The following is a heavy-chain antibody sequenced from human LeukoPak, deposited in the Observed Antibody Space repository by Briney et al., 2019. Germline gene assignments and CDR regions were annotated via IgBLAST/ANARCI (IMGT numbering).Heavy chain of an antibody. Sequence: ASVQVSCKASGYTFTSYYMHWVRQAPGQGLEWMGIINSSGGSTRYAQKFQGRVTMPRDTSTSTVYMELSSLRSEDTAVYYCARAGISVAGVRFDFGGRETVVRVFS. V-gene: IGHV1-46*01. J-gene: IGHJ4*02. CDR3: ARAGISVAGVRFDF. CDR2: INSSGGST. CDR1: GYTFTSYY. D-gene: IGHD6-19*01.